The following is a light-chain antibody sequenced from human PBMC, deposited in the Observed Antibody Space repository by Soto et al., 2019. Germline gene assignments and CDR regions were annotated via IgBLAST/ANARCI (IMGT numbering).Light chain of an antibody. J-gene: IGKJ1*01. CDR3: QQYFRSLVE. V-gene: IGKV3-11*01. Sequence: EIVLTQSPATLSLSPGERATLSCRASQSVSSYLGWYQQKPGQAPRLLIYDTSNRATGIPARFSGSGSGTDFTLTISSLEPEDFAVYYCQQYFRSLVEFGQGTKVDIK. CDR1: QSVSSY. CDR2: DTS.